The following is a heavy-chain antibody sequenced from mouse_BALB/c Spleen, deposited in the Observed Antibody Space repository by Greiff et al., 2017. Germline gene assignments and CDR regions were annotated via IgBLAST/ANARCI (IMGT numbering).Heavy chain of an antibody. V-gene: IGHV5-6*01. Sequence: EVKLMESGGDLVKPGGSLKLSCAASGFTFSSYGMSWVRQTPDKRLEWVATISSGGSYTYYPDSVKGRFTISRDNAKNTLYLQMSSLKSEDTAMYYCARLALRLYYFDYWGQGTTLTVSS. CDR3: ARLALRLYYFDY. CDR2: ISSGGSYT. J-gene: IGHJ2*01. D-gene: IGHD1-2*01. CDR1: GFTFSSYG.